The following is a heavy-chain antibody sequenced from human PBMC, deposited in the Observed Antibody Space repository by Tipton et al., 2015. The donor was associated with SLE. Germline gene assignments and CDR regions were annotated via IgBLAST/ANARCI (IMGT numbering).Heavy chain of an antibody. D-gene: IGHD1-7*01. CDR2: ISSSSSYI. CDR1: GFTFSSYS. V-gene: IGHV3-21*03. J-gene: IGHJ3*02. CDR3: ARDGDWNYVRAFDI. Sequence: SLRLSCAASGFTFSSYSMNWVRQAPGKGLEWVSSISSSSSYIYYADSVKGRFTISRDNAKNSLYLQMNSLRAEDTAEYYCARDGDWNYVRAFDIWGQGTMVTVSS.